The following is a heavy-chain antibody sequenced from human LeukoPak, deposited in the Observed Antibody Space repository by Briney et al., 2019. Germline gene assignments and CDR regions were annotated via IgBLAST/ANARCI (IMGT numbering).Heavy chain of an antibody. CDR3: ARYRVQYYYDSSGYPDAFDI. CDR2: IWYDGGNK. CDR1: GFTFSSYG. Sequence: GGSLRLSCAASGFTFSSYGMHWVRQAPGKGLEWVAVIWYDGGNKYYADSVKGRFTISRDNSKNTLYLQMNSLRAEDTAVYYCARYRVQYYYDSSGYPDAFDIWGQGTMVTASS. D-gene: IGHD3-22*01. V-gene: IGHV3-33*01. J-gene: IGHJ3*02.